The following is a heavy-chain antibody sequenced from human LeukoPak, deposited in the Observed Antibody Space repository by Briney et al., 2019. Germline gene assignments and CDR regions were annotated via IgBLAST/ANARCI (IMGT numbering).Heavy chain of an antibody. D-gene: IGHD3-10*01. J-gene: IGHJ6*03. CDR2: ISSSSSYI. Sequence: GGSLRLSCAASGFTFSSYWMSWVRQAPGKGLEWVSSISSSSSYIYYADSVKGRFTISRDNAKNSLYLQMNSLRAEDTAVYYCARVGDPRDYYMDVWGKGTTVTVSS. CDR1: GFTFSSYW. V-gene: IGHV3-21*01. CDR3: ARVGDPRDYYMDV.